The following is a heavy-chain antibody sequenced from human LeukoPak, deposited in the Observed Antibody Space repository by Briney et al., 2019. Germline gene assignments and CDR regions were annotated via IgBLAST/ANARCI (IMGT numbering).Heavy chain of an antibody. CDR2: IHPNTGNP. J-gene: IGHJ5*02. CDR3: ARAYQSLGGLSLPDH. V-gene: IGHV7-4-1*02. D-gene: IGHD3-16*02. Sequence: ASVKVSCKASGYTFTDYAMNWVRQAPGQGLEWMGWIHPNTGNPTYALGFTGRFVFSLDTSVGTTYLQISSLKAEDTAVYYCARAYQSLGGLSLPDHWGQGTLVTVSS. CDR1: GYTFTDYA.